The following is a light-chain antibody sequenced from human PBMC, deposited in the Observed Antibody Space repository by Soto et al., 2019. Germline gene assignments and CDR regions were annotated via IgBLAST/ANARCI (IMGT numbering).Light chain of an antibody. J-gene: IGKJ1*01. CDR3: HQRQSWPRT. CDR2: YMS. V-gene: IGKV3-11*01. Sequence: EIVLTQSPATRSSSPGETAILSCRASQYVGSRLAWYQHKPGQAPRLLIYYMSKRATGIPARFSGSGSGTDFTLTISSLAPDDFAIYYCHQRQSWPRTFGQGTKVDIK. CDR1: QYVGSR.